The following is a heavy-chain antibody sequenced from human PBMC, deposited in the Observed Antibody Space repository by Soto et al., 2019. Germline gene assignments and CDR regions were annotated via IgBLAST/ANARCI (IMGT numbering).Heavy chain of an antibody. J-gene: IGHJ3*02. Sequence: SETLSLTCAVYGGSFSGYYWSWIRQPPGKGLEWIGEINHSGSTNYNPSLKSRVTISVDTSKNQCSLKLSSVTAADTAVYYCASFTQRSYYDYIWGSYRYTGAFDIWGQGTMVTVSS. CDR3: ASFTQRSYYDYIWGSYRYTGAFDI. D-gene: IGHD3-16*02. CDR1: GGSFSGYY. V-gene: IGHV4-34*01. CDR2: INHSGST.